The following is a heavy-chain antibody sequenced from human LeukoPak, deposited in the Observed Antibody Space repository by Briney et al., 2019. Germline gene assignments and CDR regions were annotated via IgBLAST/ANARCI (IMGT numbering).Heavy chain of an antibody. J-gene: IGHJ1*01. V-gene: IGHV3-21*01. Sequence: NTGGSLRLSCAASGFTFSSYSMNWVRQAPGKGLEWVSLINSGNSYQHYADSVKGRFTISRDNAKNSLYLQMNSLRAEDTAVYYCAKKRAGDAEYFQHWGQGTLVTVSS. CDR3: AKKRAGDAEYFQH. CDR2: INSGNSYQ. D-gene: IGHD2-21*02. CDR1: GFTFSSYS.